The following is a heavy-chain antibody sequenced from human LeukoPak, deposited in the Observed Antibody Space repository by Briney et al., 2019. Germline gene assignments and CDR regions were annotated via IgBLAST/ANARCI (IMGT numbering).Heavy chain of an antibody. V-gene: IGHV3-48*01. J-gene: IGHJ4*02. CDR1: GFNFGGFS. Sequence: GGSLRLSCAASGFNFGGFSMNWVRQAPGTGLEWVAWIKSSGSDTDYADSVRGRFTISRNNAKNSLYLQMNSLRVEDTAVYHCAGGDGSTDYSDHRLRYWGRGTLVTVSS. CDR2: IKSSGSDT. D-gene: IGHD3-10*01. CDR3: AGGDGSTDYSDHRLRY.